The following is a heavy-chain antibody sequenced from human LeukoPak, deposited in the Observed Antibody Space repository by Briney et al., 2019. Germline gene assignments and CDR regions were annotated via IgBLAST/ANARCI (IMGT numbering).Heavy chain of an antibody. CDR3: ARGVLRFLEWLFLDY. Sequence: GASVKVSCKASGYTFTSYDINWVRQAPGQGLEWMGGIIPIFGTANYAQKFQGRVTITADKSTSTAYMELSSLRSEDTAVYYCARGVLRFLEWLFLDYWGQGTLVTVSS. CDR1: GYTFTSYD. V-gene: IGHV1-69*06. J-gene: IGHJ4*02. D-gene: IGHD3-3*01. CDR2: IIPIFGTA.